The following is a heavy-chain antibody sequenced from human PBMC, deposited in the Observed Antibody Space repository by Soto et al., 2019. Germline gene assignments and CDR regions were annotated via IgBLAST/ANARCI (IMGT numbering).Heavy chain of an antibody. D-gene: IGHD4-17*01. CDR3: AKSPSYYGDFDY. V-gene: IGHV3-9*01. CDR2: IIWNSGSI. CDR1: GFTFDDYA. Sequence: EVQLVESGGGLVQPGRSLRLSCAASGFTFDDYAMHWVRQAPGKGLEWVSGIIWNSGSIGYADSVKGRFTTSRDNAKNSLYLQMNSLRAEDTALYYCAKSPSYYGDFDYWGQGTLVTVSS. J-gene: IGHJ4*02.